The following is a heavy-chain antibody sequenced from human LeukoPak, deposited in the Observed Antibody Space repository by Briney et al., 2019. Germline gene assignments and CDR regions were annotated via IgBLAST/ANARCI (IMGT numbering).Heavy chain of an antibody. V-gene: IGHV3-48*03. Sequence: GGSLRLSCAASGFTFSNYEMNWVRQAPGKGLEWASYISGSGSTIYYADSVKGRFTISRDNAKNTLYLQMSSLRAEDTAVYYCARVRTNYYDSRDAFDIWGQGTMVTVSS. CDR2: ISGSGSTI. J-gene: IGHJ3*02. CDR3: ARVRTNYYDSRDAFDI. CDR1: GFTFSNYE. D-gene: IGHD3-22*01.